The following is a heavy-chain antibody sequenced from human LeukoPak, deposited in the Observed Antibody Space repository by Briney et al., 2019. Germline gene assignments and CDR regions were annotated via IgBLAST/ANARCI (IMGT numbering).Heavy chain of an antibody. Sequence: EASVKVSCKASGYTFTGYYMHWVRQAPGQGLEWMGWINPNSGGTNYAQKFQGRVTMTRDTSISTAYMELSRLRSDDTAVYYCASEGVDSNHSVYYFDYWGQGTLVTVSS. CDR3: ASEGVDSNHSVYYFDY. CDR2: INPNSGGT. V-gene: IGHV1-2*02. J-gene: IGHJ4*02. D-gene: IGHD1-14*01. CDR1: GYTFTGYY.